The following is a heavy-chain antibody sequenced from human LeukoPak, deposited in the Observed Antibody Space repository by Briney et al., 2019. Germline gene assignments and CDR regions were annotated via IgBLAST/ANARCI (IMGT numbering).Heavy chain of an antibody. D-gene: IGHD3-22*01. CDR2: IYYSGST. CDR1: GGSISSGDYY. V-gene: IGHV4-30-4*08. CDR3: AREYYYDSSGYYFDY. J-gene: IGHJ4*02. Sequence: SETLSLTCTVSGGSISSGDYYWSWIRQPPGKGLEWIGYIYYSGSTYYNPSLKSRVTISVDTSKNQFSLKLSSVTATDTAVYYCAREYYYDSSGYYFDYWGQGTLVTVSS.